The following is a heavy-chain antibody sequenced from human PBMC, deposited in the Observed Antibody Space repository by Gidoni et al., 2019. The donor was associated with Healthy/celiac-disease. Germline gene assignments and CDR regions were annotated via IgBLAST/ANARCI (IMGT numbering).Heavy chain of an antibody. V-gene: IGHV1-69*04. CDR2: IIPILGIA. J-gene: IGHJ6*03. Sequence: QVQLVQSGAEVKKPGSSVKVSCKASGGTFSSYAISWVRQAPGQGLEWMGRIIPILGIANYAQKFQGRVTITADKSTSTAYMELSSLRSEDTAVYYCARDLHYGSGSNYYYYYMDVWGKGTTVTVSS. CDR1: GGTFSSYA. CDR3: ARDLHYGSGSNYYYYYMDV. D-gene: IGHD3-10*01.